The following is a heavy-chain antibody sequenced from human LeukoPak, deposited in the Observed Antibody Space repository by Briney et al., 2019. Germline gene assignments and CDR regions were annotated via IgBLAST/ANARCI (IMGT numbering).Heavy chain of an antibody. D-gene: IGHD1-1*01. J-gene: IGHJ3*02. CDR3: ARSPWICDAFDI. Sequence: PSETLSLTCAVYGGSFSGYYWSWIRQPPGKGLEWIGEINHSGSTNYNPSLKSRVTMSVDTSKNQFSLKLSSVTAADTAAYYCARSPWICDAFDIWGQGTMVTVSS. CDR2: INHSGST. CDR1: GGSFSGYY. V-gene: IGHV4-34*01.